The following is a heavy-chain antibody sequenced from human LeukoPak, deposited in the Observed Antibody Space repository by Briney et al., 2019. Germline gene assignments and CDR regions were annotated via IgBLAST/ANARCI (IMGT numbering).Heavy chain of an antibody. CDR2: FDPEDGET. CDR3: ATDNWNDGRFDY. CDR1: GYTLTELS. V-gene: IGHV1-24*01. Sequence: GASVKVSCKVSGYTLTELSMHWVRQAPGKGLEWMGGFDPEDGETIYAQKFQGRVTMTEDTSTDTAYMELSSLRSEDTAVYYCATDNWNDGRFDYWGQGTLVTVSS. D-gene: IGHD1-1*01. J-gene: IGHJ4*02.